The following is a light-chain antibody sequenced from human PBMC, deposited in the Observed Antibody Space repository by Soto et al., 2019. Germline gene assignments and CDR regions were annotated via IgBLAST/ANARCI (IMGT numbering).Light chain of an antibody. CDR2: EVS. CDR3: SSYAGSNNHVV. V-gene: IGLV2-8*01. J-gene: IGLJ2*01. CDR1: SSDVGGYNY. Sequence: QSALTQPPSASGPPGQSVTISCTGTSSDVGGYNYVSWYQQHPGKAPKLMIYEVSKRPSGVPDRFSGSKSGNTASLTVSGLQAEDEADYYCSSYAGSNNHVVFGGGTKLT.